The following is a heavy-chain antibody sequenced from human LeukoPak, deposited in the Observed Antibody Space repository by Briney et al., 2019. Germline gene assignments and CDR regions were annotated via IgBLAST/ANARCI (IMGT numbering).Heavy chain of an antibody. CDR3: TRPLVYDSSGSPYAFDI. CDR2: IRSKANSYAT. V-gene: IGHV3-73*01. Sequence: PGGSLRLSCAASGFTFSGSAMHWVRQASGKGLEWVGRIRSKANSYATAYAASVKGRFTISRDDSKNTAYLQMNSLKTEDTAVYYCTRPLVYDSSGSPYAFDIWGQGTMVTVSS. D-gene: IGHD3-22*01. J-gene: IGHJ3*02. CDR1: GFTFSGSA.